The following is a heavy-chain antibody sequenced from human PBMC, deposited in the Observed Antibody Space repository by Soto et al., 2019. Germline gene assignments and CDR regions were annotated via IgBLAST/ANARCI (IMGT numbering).Heavy chain of an antibody. Sequence: QVQLVQSGAEVKKPGASVEVSCKASGYTFTSYDINWVRQATGQGLEWMGWMNPNSGNTGYAQKFQGRVTMTRNTSISTAYMELSSLRSEDTAVYYCARGVGPWNYYYYYMDVWGKGTTVTVSS. D-gene: IGHD1-1*01. V-gene: IGHV1-8*01. CDR1: GYTFTSYD. J-gene: IGHJ6*03. CDR2: MNPNSGNT. CDR3: ARGVGPWNYYYYYMDV.